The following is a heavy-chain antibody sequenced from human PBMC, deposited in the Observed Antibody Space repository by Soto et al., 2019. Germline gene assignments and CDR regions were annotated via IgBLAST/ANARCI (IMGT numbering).Heavy chain of an antibody. V-gene: IGHV3-21*01. D-gene: IGHD2-21*02. J-gene: IGHJ5*02. CDR3: ARDLSPAYSPATGDFDP. Sequence: PGGSLRLSCAASAFTFSSYSMNWVRQAPGKGVEWVSSISSVSSYNYYADSLKGRFTISRDNDKNSLYLQMNSLRAEDTAVYYCARDLSPAYSPATGDFDPWGQGTLVTVSS. CDR1: AFTFSSYS. CDR2: ISSVSSYN.